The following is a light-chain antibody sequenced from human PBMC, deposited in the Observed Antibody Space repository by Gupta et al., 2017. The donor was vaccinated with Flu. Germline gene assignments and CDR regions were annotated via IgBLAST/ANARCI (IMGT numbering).Light chain of an antibody. CDR1: ESVDSSD. Sequence: EIVLTQTPGTLSLSPGESATLSSWASESVDSSDLAWYQQIPGQAPRLLIFGASSRAADIPDRFTGSGSAAHFTLTIIRLQPEDFLVYYWQQYGSSPPLTFGGGTKVELK. CDR3: QQYGSSPPLT. J-gene: IGKJ4*01. CDR2: GAS. V-gene: IGKV3-20*01.